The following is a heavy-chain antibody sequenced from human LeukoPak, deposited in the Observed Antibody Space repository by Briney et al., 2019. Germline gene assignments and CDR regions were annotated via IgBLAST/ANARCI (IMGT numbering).Heavy chain of an antibody. Sequence: GGSLRLSCAVSGYIVSRHYMSWVRQPPGKGLEWVSVIYSGGNTYYADSVKGRFTISRDISKNTLYLQMNSLRVEDTAVYYCARDPEDDSSGKLGAFDIWGQGTMVTVSS. CDR3: ARDPEDDSSGKLGAFDI. J-gene: IGHJ3*02. CDR1: GYIVSRHY. CDR2: IYSGGNT. V-gene: IGHV3-53*01. D-gene: IGHD3-22*01.